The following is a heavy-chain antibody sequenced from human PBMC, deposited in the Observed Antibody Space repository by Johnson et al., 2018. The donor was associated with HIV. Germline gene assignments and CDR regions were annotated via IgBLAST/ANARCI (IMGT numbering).Heavy chain of an antibody. V-gene: IGHV3-11*04. D-gene: IGHD3-22*01. CDR1: GFTFSDSY. Sequence: QVQLVESGGGLVKPGGSLRLSCAASGFTFSDSYMSWIRQAPGKGLEWVSYISGRGITIYYSDSVKGRFTISRDNAKTSLYLQMNSLRAEDTAMYYCASYVDDPGHVSMIPGGAFDVWGQGTMVTVSS. CDR2: ISGRGITI. CDR3: ASYVDDPGHVSMIPGGAFDV. J-gene: IGHJ3*01.